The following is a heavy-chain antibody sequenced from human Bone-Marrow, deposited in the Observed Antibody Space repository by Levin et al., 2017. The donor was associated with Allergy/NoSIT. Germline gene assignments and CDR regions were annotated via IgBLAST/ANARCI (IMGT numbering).Heavy chain of an antibody. D-gene: IGHD6-6*01. Sequence: LSLTCAASGFAFRSYAMSWVRQAPGKGLEWVSAISGSGDSTYYADSVKGRFTIPRDNSKSTLFLQMNSLRADDTAVYYCAKDGGIAARLVDDWGQGTLVTVSS. V-gene: IGHV3-23*01. J-gene: IGHJ4*02. CDR1: GFAFRSYA. CDR2: ISGSGDST. CDR3: AKDGGIAARLVDD.